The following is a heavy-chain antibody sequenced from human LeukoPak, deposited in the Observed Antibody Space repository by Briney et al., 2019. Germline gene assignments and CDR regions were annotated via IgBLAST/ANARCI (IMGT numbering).Heavy chain of an antibody. Sequence: SVKVSCKASGYTFTGYYMHWVREAPGQGLEWMGRINPNSGGTNYAQKFQGRVTMTRDTSISTAYMELSRLRSDDTAVYYCARGLRYYDSSGHDAIDIWGQGTMVTVSS. J-gene: IGHJ3*02. CDR2: INPNSGGT. V-gene: IGHV1-2*06. CDR1: GYTFTGYY. CDR3: ARGLRYYDSSGHDAIDI. D-gene: IGHD3-22*01.